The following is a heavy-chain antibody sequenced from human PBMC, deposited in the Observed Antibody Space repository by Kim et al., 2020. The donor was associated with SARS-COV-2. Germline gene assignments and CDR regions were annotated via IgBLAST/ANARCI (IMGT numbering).Heavy chain of an antibody. V-gene: IGHV3-23*01. D-gene: IGHD3-10*01. Sequence: YADSVKGRFTISRDNPKNILYLQMNSLRGEDTALYSCAKALRELLNPSDYWGQGTLVTVSS. J-gene: IGHJ4*02. CDR3: AKALRELLNPSDY.